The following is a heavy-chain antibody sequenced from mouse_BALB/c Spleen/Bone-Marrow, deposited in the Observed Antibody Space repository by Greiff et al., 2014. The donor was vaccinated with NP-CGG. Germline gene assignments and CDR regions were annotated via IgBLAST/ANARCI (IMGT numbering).Heavy chain of an antibody. J-gene: IGHJ3*01. CDR3: AAYYYGSSQFAY. CDR1: GFNIKDTY. V-gene: IGHV14-3*02. D-gene: IGHD1-1*01. Sequence: EVKLMESGAELVKPGASVKLSCTASGFNIKDTYMHWVKQRPEQGLEWIGRIDPANGNTKYDPKFQGKATITADTSSNTAYLQLSSLTSEDTAVYYCAAYYYGSSQFAYRGQGTLVTVSA. CDR2: IDPANGNT.